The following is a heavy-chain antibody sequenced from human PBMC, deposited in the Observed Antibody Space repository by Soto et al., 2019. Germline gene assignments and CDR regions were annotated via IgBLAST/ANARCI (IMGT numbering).Heavy chain of an antibody. CDR2: IDPSDSYT. J-gene: IGHJ4*02. CDR1: GHSFTSYW. Sequence: GESPKISCKGSGHSFTSYWVSWVRQMPGKGLEWMGRIDPSDSYTNYSPSFQGHVTISADKSISTAYLQWSSLKASDTAMYYCARHSNQLLGFDYWGQGTLVTVSS. CDR3: ARHSNQLLGFDY. V-gene: IGHV5-10-1*01. D-gene: IGHD2-2*01.